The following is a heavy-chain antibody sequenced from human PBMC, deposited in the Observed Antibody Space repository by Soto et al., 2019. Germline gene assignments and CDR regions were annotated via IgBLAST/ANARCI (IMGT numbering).Heavy chain of an antibody. D-gene: IGHD1-26*01. J-gene: IGHJ6*02. Sequence: SQTLSLTCAISGDSVSSNSAAWNWIRQSPSRGLEWLGRTYYRSKWYNDYAVSVKSRITIDPDTSKNQFSLQLNSVTPEDTAVYYCAREWDRRVSAYYGMDVWGQGTTVTVSS. V-gene: IGHV6-1*01. CDR2: TYYRSKWYN. CDR3: AREWDRRVSAYYGMDV. CDR1: GDSVSSNSAA.